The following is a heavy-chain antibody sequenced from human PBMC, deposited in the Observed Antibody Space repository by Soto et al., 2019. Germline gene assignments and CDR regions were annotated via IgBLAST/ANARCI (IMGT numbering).Heavy chain of an antibody. V-gene: IGHV5-10-1*01. CDR3: ARQNSSRIGWFDP. D-gene: IGHD6-13*01. Sequence: GESLKISCKGSGYSFTSYWISWVRQMPGKGLEWMGRIDPSDSYTNYSPSFQGHVTISADKSISTAYLQWSSLKASDTAMYYWARQNSSRIGWFDPWGQGTLVTVSS. J-gene: IGHJ5*02. CDR2: IDPSDSYT. CDR1: GYSFTSYW.